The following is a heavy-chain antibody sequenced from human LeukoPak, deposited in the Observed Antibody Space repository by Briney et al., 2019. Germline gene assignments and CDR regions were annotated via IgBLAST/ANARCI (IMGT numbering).Heavy chain of an antibody. Sequence: GGTLRLSCAASGFTFSSYSMNWVRQAPGKGLEWVSYISHSSSTIYYADSVKGRFTISRDNAKKSLYLQMNSLRAEDSAVYYCARDRLHYGEYEKTFDYWGQGTLVTVSS. CDR1: GFTFSSYS. J-gene: IGHJ4*02. CDR3: ARDRLHYGEYEKTFDY. CDR2: ISHSSSTI. D-gene: IGHD4-17*01. V-gene: IGHV3-48*01.